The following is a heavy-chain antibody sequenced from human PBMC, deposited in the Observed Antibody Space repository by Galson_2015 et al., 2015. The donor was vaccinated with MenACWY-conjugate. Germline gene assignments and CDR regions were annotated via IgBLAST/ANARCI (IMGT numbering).Heavy chain of an antibody. CDR3: ARALHVVVPAAIGIDSGYEADVPIEYYYYGMDV. CDR2: ISAYNGNT. Sequence: SVKVSCKASGYTFTSYGISWVRQAPGQGLEWMGWISAYNGNTNYAQKLQGRVTMTTDTSTSTAYMELRSLRSDDTAVYYCARALHVVVPAAIGIDSGYEADVPIEYYYYGMDVWGQGTTVTVSS. J-gene: IGHJ6*02. D-gene: IGHD2-2*01. V-gene: IGHV1-18*01. CDR1: GYTFTSYG.